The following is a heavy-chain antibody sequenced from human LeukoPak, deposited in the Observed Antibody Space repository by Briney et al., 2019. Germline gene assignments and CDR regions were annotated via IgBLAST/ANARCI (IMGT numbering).Heavy chain of an antibody. CDR2: LNHSGST. J-gene: IGHJ4*02. D-gene: IGHD6-19*01. Sequence: SETLSLTCAVYGGSFSGYYWSWIRQPPGKGLEWIGELNHSGSTNYNPSLKSRVTISVDTSNNKFSLKLSSVTAADTAVYYCARQSTKYNSGWLFDYWGQGILVTVSS. CDR1: GGSFSGYY. CDR3: ARQSTKYNSGWLFDY. V-gene: IGHV4-34*01.